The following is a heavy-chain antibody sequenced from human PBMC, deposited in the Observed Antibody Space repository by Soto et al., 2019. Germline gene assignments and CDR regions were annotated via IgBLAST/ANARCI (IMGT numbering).Heavy chain of an antibody. D-gene: IGHD6-13*01. CDR3: ARSSGYRRTDNRFDP. Sequence: QVQLVQSGAEVKKPGASVKVSCKASGYTFTSYGISWVRQSPAQGLQWMGRNSAYNGNTNNAQKFQGRVAVTTYTSTSSAYMELMNLRSDDTAVSYCARSSGYRRTDNRFDPLGEGTLVTVSS. V-gene: IGHV1-18*01. J-gene: IGHJ5*02. CDR2: NSAYNGNT. CDR1: GYTFTSYG.